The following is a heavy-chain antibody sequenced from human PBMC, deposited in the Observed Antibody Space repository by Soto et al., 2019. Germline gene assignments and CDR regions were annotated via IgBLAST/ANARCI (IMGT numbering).Heavy chain of an antibody. D-gene: IGHD6-6*01. CDR3: ARDEYSSSFYYYYYGMDV. J-gene: IGHJ6*02. CDR2: IIPIFGTA. Sequence: QVQLVQSGAEVKKPGSSVKVSCKASGGTFSSYAISWVRQAPGQGLEWMGGIIPIFGTANYAQKFQGRVTITADKSTSTAYMELSSLRSEDTAVYYCARDEYSSSFYYYYYGMDVWGQGTTVTVSS. V-gene: IGHV1-69*06. CDR1: GGTFSSYA.